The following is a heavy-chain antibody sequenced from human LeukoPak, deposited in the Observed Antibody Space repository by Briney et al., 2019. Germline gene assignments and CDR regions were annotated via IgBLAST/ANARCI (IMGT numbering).Heavy chain of an antibody. J-gene: IGHJ5*02. D-gene: IGHD1-20*01. CDR1: GGIFNNYI. V-gene: IGHV1-69*08. CDR2: IIPNTGTT. Sequence: ASVKVPCKASGGIFNNYIFSWVRQAPGQGLEWMGSIIPNTGTTTYAQKFQGRVTITADESTTTIYMELSSLRSEDTAFYYCARDWGLIGSTDWGGHEDWFDPWGQGTLVTVSS. CDR3: ARDWGLIGSTDWGGHEDWFDP.